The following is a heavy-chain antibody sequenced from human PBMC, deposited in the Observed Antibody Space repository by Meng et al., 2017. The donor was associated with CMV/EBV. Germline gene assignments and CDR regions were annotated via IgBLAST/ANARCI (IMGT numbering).Heavy chain of an antibody. Sequence: GESLKISCAASGFPFSYYYMSWIRQAPGKGLEWVSYISSSGSTIYYADSVKGRFTISRDNAKNSLYLQMNSLRAEDTAVYYCARDRYSSGSDYWGQGTLVTVSS. CDR1: GFPFSYYY. V-gene: IGHV3-11*04. D-gene: IGHD6-19*01. CDR3: ARDRYSSGSDY. J-gene: IGHJ4*02. CDR2: ISSSGSTI.